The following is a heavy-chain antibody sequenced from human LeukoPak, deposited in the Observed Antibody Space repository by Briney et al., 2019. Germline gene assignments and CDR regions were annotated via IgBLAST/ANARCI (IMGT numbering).Heavy chain of an antibody. CDR2: INHSGST. CDR1: GGSFSGYY. V-gene: IGHV4-34*01. D-gene: IGHD1-14*01. Sequence: SETLSLTCDVSGGSFSGYYWGWIRQPPGKGLEWIGEINHSGSTNYNPSLKSRVTISVDTSKNQFSLKLSSVTAADTAVYYCARESVRTDAFDIWGQGTMVTVSS. CDR3: ARESVRTDAFDI. J-gene: IGHJ3*02.